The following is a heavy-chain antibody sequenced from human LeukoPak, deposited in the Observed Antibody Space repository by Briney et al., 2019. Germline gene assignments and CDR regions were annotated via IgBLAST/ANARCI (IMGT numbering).Heavy chain of an antibody. J-gene: IGHJ6*04. CDR3: ARKAYGMDV. V-gene: IGHV3-7*03. Sequence: GSLRLSCAASGFTFSNYWMSWVRQAPGKGLEWVANIKQDGGEKYYVDSVKGRFTIFRDDAKNSLYLQMNSLRAEDTAVYYCARKAYGMDVWGKGTTVTVSS. CDR1: GFTFSNYW. CDR2: IKQDGGEK.